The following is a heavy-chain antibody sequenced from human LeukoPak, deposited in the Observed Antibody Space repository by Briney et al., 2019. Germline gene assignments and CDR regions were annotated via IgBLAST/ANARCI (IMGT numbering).Heavy chain of an antibody. J-gene: IGHJ3*02. CDR1: GYTFTGFY. CDR3: ARPYYDFWSDSYGFHDAFDI. CDR2: INPNSGGT. V-gene: IGHV1-2*02. D-gene: IGHD3-3*01. Sequence: ASVKVSCTASGYTFTGFYIHWVRQAPGQGLEWMGWINPNSGGTNYAQKFQGRVTMTRDTSISTAYMELSRLRSDDTAVYYCARPYYDFWSDSYGFHDAFDIWGQGTMVAVSS.